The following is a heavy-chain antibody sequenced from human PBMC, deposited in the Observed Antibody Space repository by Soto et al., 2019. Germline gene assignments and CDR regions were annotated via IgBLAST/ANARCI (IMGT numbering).Heavy chain of an antibody. D-gene: IGHD5-12*01. Sequence: GGSLRLSCAASGFAVSSNHMSWVRQAPGKGLEWVSILYSGGSTYYADSVKGRFTISRDNSKNTLHLQMNSLSAEDTAVYYCAKGYSRAFDYWGQGTLVTVSS. CDR1: GFAVSSNH. V-gene: IGHV3-53*01. CDR2: LYSGGST. J-gene: IGHJ4*02. CDR3: AKGYSRAFDY.